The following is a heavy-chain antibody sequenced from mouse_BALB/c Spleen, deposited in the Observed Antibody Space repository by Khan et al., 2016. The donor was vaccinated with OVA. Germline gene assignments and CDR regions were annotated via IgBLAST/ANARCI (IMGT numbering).Heavy chain of an antibody. Sequence: VQLQESGPGLVAPSQSLSITCTVSGFSLSRYNIHWVRQPPGKGLGWLGMIWGGGVTDYNSTLKSRLSISKDNSKRQVFLKMNSLQADDTAMYXCARAYYRYDGYYAMDYWGQGTSVTVSS. D-gene: IGHD2-14*01. CDR2: IWGGGVT. CDR3: ARAYYRYDGYYAMDY. CDR1: GFSLSRYN. J-gene: IGHJ4*01. V-gene: IGHV2-6-4*01.